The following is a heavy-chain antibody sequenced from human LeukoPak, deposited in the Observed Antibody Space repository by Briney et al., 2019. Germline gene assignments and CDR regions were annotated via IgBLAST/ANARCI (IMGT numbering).Heavy chain of an antibody. CDR1: GFTFSSYE. Sequence: PGGSLRFSCAASGFTFSSYEINWVRQAPGKGLEWVSYISSSGGTIYYADSVKGRFTISRDNAKNSLYLQMNSLRAEDTAVYYRARKQVDSVAMEYYFDYWGQGTLVTVSS. D-gene: IGHD5-12*01. CDR3: ARKQVDSVAMEYYFDY. J-gene: IGHJ4*02. V-gene: IGHV3-48*03. CDR2: ISSSGGTI.